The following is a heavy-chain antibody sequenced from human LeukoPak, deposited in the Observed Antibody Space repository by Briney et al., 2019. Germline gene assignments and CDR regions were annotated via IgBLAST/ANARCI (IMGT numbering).Heavy chain of an antibody. J-gene: IGHJ3*02. D-gene: IGHD2-2*01. V-gene: IGHV4-31*03. CDR1: GGSISSGGYY. CDR2: IYYSGST. CDR3: ASGYCSSTSCYFGFDI. Sequence: PSETLSLTCTVSGGSISSGGYYWSWIRQHPGTGLEWLGYIYYSGSTYYNPSLKSRVTISVDTSKNQFSLKLSSVTAADTAVYYCASGYCSSTSCYFGFDIWGQGTMVTVSS.